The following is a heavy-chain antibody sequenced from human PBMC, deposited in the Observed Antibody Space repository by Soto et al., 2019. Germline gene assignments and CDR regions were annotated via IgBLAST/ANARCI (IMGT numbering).Heavy chain of an antibody. Sequence: QERLVQSGAEVRKPGSSVKVSCKVTGGTSTRYAINWVRQAPGQGLEWLGGIVPMFGTSKYTQKFQGRVTITADTSTNIAYMELRSLRSEDTAVYYCNRGSEYDFWSGYLWGQGTLVSVSS. CDR3: NRGSEYDFWSGYL. CDR1: GGTSTRYA. CDR2: IVPMFGTS. D-gene: IGHD3-3*01. V-gene: IGHV1-69*06. J-gene: IGHJ4*02.